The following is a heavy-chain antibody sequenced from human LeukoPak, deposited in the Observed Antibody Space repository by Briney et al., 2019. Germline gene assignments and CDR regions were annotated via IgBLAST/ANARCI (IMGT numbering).Heavy chain of an antibody. V-gene: IGHV4-59*01. CDR3: ARAFSSSSFYFNY. Sequence: PSETLSLTCTVSGDSISTYYWNWIRQPPGKGLEWIGYIYHSRSTNYNPSLKSRVTISVDTSKNQFSLKLSSVTAADTAVYYCARAFSSSSFYFNYWGQGTLVTVSS. D-gene: IGHD6-6*01. CDR2: IYHSRST. J-gene: IGHJ4*02. CDR1: GDSISTYY.